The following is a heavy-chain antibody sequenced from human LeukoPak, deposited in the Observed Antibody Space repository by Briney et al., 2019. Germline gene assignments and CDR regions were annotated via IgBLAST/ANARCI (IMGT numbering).Heavy chain of an antibody. CDR1: GYSFTSYW. V-gene: IGHV5-51*01. Sequence: GESLKISWKGSGYSFTSYWIGWVRQMPGKGLEWMGVIYPGDSDTRYSPSFQGQVTISADKSISTAYLQWSSLKASDTAIYYCARHDTTEYCAGDCYSLDYWGQGTLVTVSS. CDR2: IYPGDSDT. D-gene: IGHD2-21*02. CDR3: ARHDTTEYCAGDCYSLDY. J-gene: IGHJ4*02.